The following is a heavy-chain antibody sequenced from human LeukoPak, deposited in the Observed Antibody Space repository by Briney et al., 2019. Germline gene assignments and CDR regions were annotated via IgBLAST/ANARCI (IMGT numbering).Heavy chain of an antibody. CDR1: GFTFSSYT. CDR2: IGASGGDI. J-gene: IGHJ4*02. V-gene: IGHV3-23*01. D-gene: IGHD7-27*01. Sequence: GGSLRLSCATSGFTFSSYTMIWVRQAPGKGLEWVSIIGASGGDIHYADSVKGRFSISRDNPKNTLTLQMNSLRVEDTAVYYCARDPNWGSGYWGQGTLVTVSS. CDR3: ARDPNWGSGY.